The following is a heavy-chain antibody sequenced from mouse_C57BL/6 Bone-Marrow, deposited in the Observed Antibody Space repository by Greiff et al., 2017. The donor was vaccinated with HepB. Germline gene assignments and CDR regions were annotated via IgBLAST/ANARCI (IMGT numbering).Heavy chain of an antibody. J-gene: IGHJ1*03. CDR1: GFTFNTYA. CDR2: IRSKSSNYAT. CDR3: VREKGYYARYWYFDV. V-gene: IGHV10-3*01. Sequence: EVQLVESGGGLVQPKGSLKLSCAASGFTFNTYAMHWVRQAPGKGLEWVARIRSKSSNYATYYADSVKDRFTISRDDSQSMLYLQMNNLKTEDTAMYYCVREKGYYARYWYFDVWGTGTTVTVSS. D-gene: IGHD1-1*01.